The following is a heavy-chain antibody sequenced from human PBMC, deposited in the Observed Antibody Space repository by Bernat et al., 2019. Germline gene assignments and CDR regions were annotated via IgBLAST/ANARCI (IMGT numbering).Heavy chain of an antibody. CDR2: FNSDGTTT. J-gene: IGHJ4*02. CDR3: ARARYYDLIDY. D-gene: IGHD3-3*01. V-gene: IGHV3-74*01. Sequence: EVQLVESGGGLVQPGGSLRLSCAASGFTFSSYWMHWVRQARGKGLVWVSRFNSDGTTTTYADSVTGRFTSSRDNAKNTVYLNMNRLRAEDTAVYYCARARYYDLIDYWGQGTLVTVSS. CDR1: GFTFSSYW.